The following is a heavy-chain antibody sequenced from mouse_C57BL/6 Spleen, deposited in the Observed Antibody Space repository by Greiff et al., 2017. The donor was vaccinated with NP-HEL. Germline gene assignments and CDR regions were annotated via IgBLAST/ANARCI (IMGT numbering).Heavy chain of an antibody. CDR3: TRESLHYYGSSYFDY. Sequence: EVKVEESGEGLVKPGGSLKLSCAASGFTFSSYAMSWVRQTPEKRLEWVAYISSGGDYIYYADTVKGRFTISRDNARNTLYLQMSSLKSEDTAMYYCTRESLHYYGSSYFDYWGQGTTLTVSS. CDR1: GFTFSSYA. D-gene: IGHD1-1*01. V-gene: IGHV5-9-1*02. J-gene: IGHJ2*01. CDR2: ISSGGDYI.